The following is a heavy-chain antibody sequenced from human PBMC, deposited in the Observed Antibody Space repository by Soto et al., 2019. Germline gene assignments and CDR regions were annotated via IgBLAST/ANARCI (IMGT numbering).Heavy chain of an antibody. CDR3: VKRGRNWGAFDF. D-gene: IGHD7-27*01. CDR2: IGGTEGDSDGVP. Sequence: VQLLESGGDLVQPGGSLRLSCVASGFILNNYAMSWVRQAPGKGLEGVSTIGGTEGDSDGVPWYEDSVKGRFTISRDSSANTLFLHMNNLRAEDSALYYCVKRGRNWGAFDFWGQGTTVVVSS. J-gene: IGHJ3*01. V-gene: IGHV3-23*01. CDR1: GFILNNYA.